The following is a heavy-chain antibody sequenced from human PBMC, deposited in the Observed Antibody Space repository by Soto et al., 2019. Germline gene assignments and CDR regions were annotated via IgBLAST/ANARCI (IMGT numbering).Heavy chain of an antibody. CDR2: IHYSGSV. CDR3: VREDDDGDRDYYGLDV. Sequence: PSEPLSLTCTVSGGSISSDHYHWTWIRQTPGKSLEWIGYIHYSGSVYYNPSLQSRVTMSVDTSKNLFSLKLSSVTAADTAVYFCVREDDDGDRDYYGLDVWGQGTTVTVSS. D-gene: IGHD1-1*01. J-gene: IGHJ6*02. CDR1: GGSISSDHYH. V-gene: IGHV4-30-4*01.